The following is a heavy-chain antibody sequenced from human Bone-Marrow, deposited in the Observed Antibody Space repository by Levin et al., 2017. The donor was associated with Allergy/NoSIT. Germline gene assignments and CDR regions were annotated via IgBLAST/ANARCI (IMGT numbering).Heavy chain of an antibody. CDR3: ARTEGFNWFDP. CDR2: ISSTGDII. V-gene: IGHV3-48*03. Sequence: GESLKISCAASGFTFGMSSMNWVRQAPGKGLEWISYISSTGDIIYYADSVQGRFTISRDNANNSLYLQMNSLRVEDTALYYCARTEGFNWFDPGAREPWSPSPQ. J-gene: IGHJ5*02. CDR1: GFTFGMSS.